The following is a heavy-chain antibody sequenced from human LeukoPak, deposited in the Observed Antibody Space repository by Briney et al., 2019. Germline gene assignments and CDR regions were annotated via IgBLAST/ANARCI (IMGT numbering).Heavy chain of an antibody. CDR2: ISGRGIK. CDR1: SFTFSSYE. D-gene: IGHD2-8*01. CDR3: AREDTGVAFDI. J-gene: IGHJ3*02. V-gene: IGHV3-48*03. Sequence: GGSLRLSCAASSFTFSSYEMNWVRQAPGKGLEWVSYISGRGIKHYADSVKGRFTISRDNAKNSLYLQMNSLRVEDTAVYYCAREDTGVAFDIWGQGTTVTV.